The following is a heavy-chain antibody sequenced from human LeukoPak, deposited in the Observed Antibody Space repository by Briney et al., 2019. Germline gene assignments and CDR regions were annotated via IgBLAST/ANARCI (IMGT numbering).Heavy chain of an antibody. CDR1: GGSISSGSYH. Sequence: SETLSLTCTVSGGSISSGSYHWSWIRQPAGKGLEWIGRIYTSGSTNYNPSLKSRVTISVDTSKKQFSLKLSSVTAADTAVYYCARGGYCGGDCYFYYWGQGTLVTVSS. CDR2: IYTSGST. D-gene: IGHD2-21*02. V-gene: IGHV4-61*02. J-gene: IGHJ4*02. CDR3: ARGGYCGGDCYFYY.